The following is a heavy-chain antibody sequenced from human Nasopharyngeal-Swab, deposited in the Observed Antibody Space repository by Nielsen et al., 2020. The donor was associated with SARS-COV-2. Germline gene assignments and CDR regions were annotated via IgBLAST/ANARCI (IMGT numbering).Heavy chain of an antibody. J-gene: IGHJ3*02. Sequence: VRQAQGKGLEWGAVIWYDGSNKYYADSVKGRFTISRDNSKNTLYLQMNSLRAEDTAVYYCARDRITFGGVIVKGDAFDIWGQGTIVTVSS. CDR3: ARDRITFGGVIVKGDAFDI. CDR2: IWYDGSNK. V-gene: IGHV3-33*01. D-gene: IGHD3-16*02.